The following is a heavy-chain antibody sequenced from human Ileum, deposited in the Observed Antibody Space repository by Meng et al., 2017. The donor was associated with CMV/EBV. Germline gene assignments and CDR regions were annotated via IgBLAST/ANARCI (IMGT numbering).Heavy chain of an antibody. CDR2: IVTQAEGGTT. V-gene: IGHV3-15*04. D-gene: IGHD3-9*01. CDR3: TTSTWHWFGDY. Sequence: EVQLVQSGGNLIEPGGSLRLSCAASGFTFSNAWMSWVRQAPGKGLEWVGRIVTQAEGGTTDYATPVKGRFSISRDDSKSTLYLQMNSLQVDDTAVYYCTTSTWHWFGDYWGQGILVTVSS. CDR1: GFTFSNAW. J-gene: IGHJ4*02.